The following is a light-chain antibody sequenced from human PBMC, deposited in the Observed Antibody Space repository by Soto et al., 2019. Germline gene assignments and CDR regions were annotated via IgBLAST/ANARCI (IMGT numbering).Light chain of an antibody. CDR2: ATS. J-gene: IGKJ5*01. CDR3: QQSFTTPS. V-gene: IGKV1-8*01. CDR1: QGISSY. Sequence: AIRMTQSPSSLSASTGDRVTITCRASQGISSYLAWYQQKPGKAPKLLIYATSNLQSGVPSRFSGRGFGTDFTLTISSLQPEDFATYYCQQSFTTPSFGQGTRLEIK.